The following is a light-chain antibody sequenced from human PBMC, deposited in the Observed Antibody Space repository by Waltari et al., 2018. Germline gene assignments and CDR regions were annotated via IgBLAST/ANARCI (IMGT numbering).Light chain of an antibody. CDR2: GAS. J-gene: IGKJ2*01. CDR3: QQYGSSPYT. Sequence: EIELTQSPGTLSLSPGERATLSCRARQSVSSSYLAWYQQKPGLAPRLLINGASRRATCIPARFSGSRSGTDFTLTISRLEPEDFAVYYCQQYGSSPYTFGQGTKREIK. CDR1: QSVSSSY. V-gene: IGKV3-20*01.